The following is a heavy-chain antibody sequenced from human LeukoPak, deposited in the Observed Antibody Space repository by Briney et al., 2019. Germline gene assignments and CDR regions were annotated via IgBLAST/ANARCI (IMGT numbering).Heavy chain of an antibody. Sequence: SQTLSLTCTVSGGSISSGGYYWSWIRQHPGKGLEWIGYIYYSGSTYYNPSFKSRVTISVDTSKNQFSLKLSSVTAADTAVYYCAREGITMVRGVIIIAGWFDPWGQGTLVTVSS. D-gene: IGHD3-10*01. CDR3: AREGITMVRGVIIIAGWFDP. V-gene: IGHV4-31*03. CDR1: GGSISSGGYY. J-gene: IGHJ5*02. CDR2: IYYSGST.